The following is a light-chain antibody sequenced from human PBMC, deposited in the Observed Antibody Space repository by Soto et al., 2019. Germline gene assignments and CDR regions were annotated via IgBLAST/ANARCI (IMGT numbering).Light chain of an antibody. J-gene: IGKJ2*01. CDR3: QQYGSSPYT. Sequence: EIVLTQSPDTLSLSPGERATLSCRASQSISSTYLAWYQQKPGQAPRLLIYGASSRASGIPERFSGSGSGTDFTLTISRLEPEDFAVYYCQQYGSSPYTFGQGTKLEIK. V-gene: IGKV3-20*01. CDR1: QSISSTY. CDR2: GAS.